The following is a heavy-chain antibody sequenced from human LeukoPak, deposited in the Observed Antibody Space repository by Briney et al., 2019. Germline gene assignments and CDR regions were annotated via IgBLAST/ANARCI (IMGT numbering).Heavy chain of an antibody. V-gene: IGHV1-2*02. CDR2: ISPDSGAT. CDR3: ASITAGSSWFDP. J-gene: IGHJ5*02. CDR1: GYTFTGYY. D-gene: IGHD2-21*02. Sequence: ASVMVSCKASGYTFTGYYIHWVRRAPGQGLEWMGWISPDSGATNYAQKFQGRVTMTRDTSISTAYVELSRLRSDDTAVYFCASITAGSSWFDPWGQGSLVIVSS.